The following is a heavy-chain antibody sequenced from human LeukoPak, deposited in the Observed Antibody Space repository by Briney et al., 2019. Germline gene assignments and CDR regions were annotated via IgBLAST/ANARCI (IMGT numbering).Heavy chain of an antibody. CDR2: INQDGSEK. CDR1: GFTFNLAW. D-gene: IGHD3-9*01. V-gene: IGHV3-7*01. J-gene: IGHJ5*02. Sequence: PGGSLRLSCATSGFTFNLAWMSWVRQAPGKGLEWVANINQDGSEKHYVDPAKGRFTISRDNAKNSLYLQMNSLRAEDTAMYYCVCRYFDWLSRFDPWGQGTLVTVSS. CDR3: VCRYFDWLSRFDP.